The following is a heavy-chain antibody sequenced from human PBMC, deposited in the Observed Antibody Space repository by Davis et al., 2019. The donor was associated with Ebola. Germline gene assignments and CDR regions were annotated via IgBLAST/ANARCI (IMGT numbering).Heavy chain of an antibody. CDR2: INPNSGNT. V-gene: IGHV1-8*02. CDR3: ARTNFHFDSSGKGYSFDY. D-gene: IGHD3-22*01. J-gene: IGHJ4*02. Sequence: ASVKVSCKASGYTFTSYYMHWVRQAPGQGLEWMGWINPNSGNTGYAQKFQGRVTMTRNTSISTAYMELSSLRSEDTAVYYCARTNFHFDSSGKGYSFDYWGQGTLVTVSS. CDR1: GYTFTSYY.